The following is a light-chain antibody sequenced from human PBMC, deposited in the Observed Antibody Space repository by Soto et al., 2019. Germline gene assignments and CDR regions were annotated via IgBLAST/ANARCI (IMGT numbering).Light chain of an antibody. CDR3: QQYGSSPIT. Sequence: EIVLTQSPGTLSLSPGERSTLSCRASQSVSSSYLAWYQQKPGQAPRLLIYGAYSRATGIPDRFSGSGSGTDFTLTISRLEPEDFAVDYCQQYGSSPITVGQGTRLDIK. CDR2: GAY. CDR1: QSVSSSY. V-gene: IGKV3-20*01. J-gene: IGKJ5*01.